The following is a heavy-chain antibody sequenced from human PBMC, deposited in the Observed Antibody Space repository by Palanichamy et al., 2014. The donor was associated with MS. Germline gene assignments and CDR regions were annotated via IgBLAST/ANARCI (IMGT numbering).Heavy chain of an antibody. J-gene: IGHJ5*02. D-gene: IGHD3-16*01. CDR1: GYKFPTSW. CDR2: IYPDDSDT. CDR3: GIDDGVNMIT. V-gene: IGHV5-51*01. Sequence: EVHLVQSGAEVKKPGESLKISCKGSGYKFPTSWIGWVRQLPGKGLEWMGIIYPDDSDTEYSPSFQGQVTTSADKSISTAYLQWSSLKASDTAMYYCGIDDGVNMITWGQGTLVTVSS.